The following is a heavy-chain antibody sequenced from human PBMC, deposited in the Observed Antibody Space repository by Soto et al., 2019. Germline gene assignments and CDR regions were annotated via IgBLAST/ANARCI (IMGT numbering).Heavy chain of an antibody. Sequence: EAQLLESGGGVEQPGGSLRLSCAASGFTFSSYAMSWVRQAPGKGLEWVSGISGSGGSTYYADSVKGRFTISRDNSKNTLSLQMNSLRAEDTAIYYCAKGYDRGGYRRMDVWGQGTTVTVSS. CDR1: GFTFSSYA. J-gene: IGHJ6*02. D-gene: IGHD5-18*01. CDR3: AKGYDRGGYRRMDV. V-gene: IGHV3-23*01. CDR2: ISGSGGST.